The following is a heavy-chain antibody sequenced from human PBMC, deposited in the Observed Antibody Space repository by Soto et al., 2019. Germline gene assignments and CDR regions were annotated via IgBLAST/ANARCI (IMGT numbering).Heavy chain of an antibody. CDR3: ARDTYCGGDCYFAPYYFDY. V-gene: IGHV1-18*01. Sequence: GASVKVSCKASGYTFTSYGISWVRRAPGQGLEWMGWISAYNGNTNYAQKLQGRVTMTTDTSTSTAYMELRSLRSDDTAVYYCARDTYCGGDCYFAPYYFDYWGQGTLVTVSS. J-gene: IGHJ4*02. CDR2: ISAYNGNT. D-gene: IGHD2-21*02. CDR1: GYTFTSYG.